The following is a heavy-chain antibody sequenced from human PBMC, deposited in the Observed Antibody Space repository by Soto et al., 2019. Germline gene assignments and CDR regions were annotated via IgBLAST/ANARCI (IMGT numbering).Heavy chain of an antibody. CDR1: VYTFTSYG. V-gene: IGHV1-69*04. J-gene: IGHJ6*02. CDR2: LIPSLGIA. Sequence: SVKVSCKAPVYTFTSYGISWVRPAPGQGLEWMGRLIPSLGIANYAQKFQGRVTITADKSTSTAYMELSSLTSEDTAVFYCARYKLAISLASTGRERNYFYYCMYVWDQ. CDR3: ARYKLAISLASTGRERNYFYYCMYV. D-gene: IGHD6-13*01.